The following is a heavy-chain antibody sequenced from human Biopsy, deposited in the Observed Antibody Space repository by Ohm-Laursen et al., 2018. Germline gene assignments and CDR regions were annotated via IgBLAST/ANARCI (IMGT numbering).Heavy chain of an antibody. J-gene: IGHJ6*02. V-gene: IGHV3-11*01. CDR1: GFSFSDYH. CDR3: ARDTRWSPYHMDV. CDR2: ISGGGTI. D-gene: IGHD4-23*01. Sequence: GSLRLSCAASGFSFSDYHMRWIRQAPGRGLEWASYISGGGTIYYGDSMKGRVTISRDNAKNSLYLQMNSLRADDTAAYYCARDTRWSPYHMDVWGQGTTVTVSS.